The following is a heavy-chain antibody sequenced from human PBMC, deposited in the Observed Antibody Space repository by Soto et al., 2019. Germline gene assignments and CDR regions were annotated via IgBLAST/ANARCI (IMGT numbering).Heavy chain of an antibody. D-gene: IGHD1-1*01. CDR2: IFPGDSDT. J-gene: IGHJ3*02. CDR1: GYSFTNYW. Sequence: ESLKISCKGSGYSFTNYWIGWVRQMPGKGLEWMGIIFPGDSDTRYSPSFQGQVTISADKSISTAYLQWSSLQASDTAMFYCTRHPTLTEAFDICGQGTMVTVSS. CDR3: TRHPTLTEAFDI. V-gene: IGHV5-51*01.